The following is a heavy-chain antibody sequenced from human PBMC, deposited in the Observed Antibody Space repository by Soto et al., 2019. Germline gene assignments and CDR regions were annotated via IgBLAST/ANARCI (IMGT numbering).Heavy chain of an antibody. CDR1: GYTFTSYG. J-gene: IGHJ6*02. V-gene: IGHV1-18*04. D-gene: IGHD1-26*01. CDR2: ISAYNGNT. Sequence: ASVKVSCKPSGYTFTSYGISWVRQAPGQGLEWMGWISAYNGNTNYAQKLQGRDTMTTDTSTSTAYMELRSLRSDDTDVYYCARAGSGTYFFAYYYYGMDVWGQGTTVTVSS. CDR3: ARAGSGTYFFAYYYYGMDV.